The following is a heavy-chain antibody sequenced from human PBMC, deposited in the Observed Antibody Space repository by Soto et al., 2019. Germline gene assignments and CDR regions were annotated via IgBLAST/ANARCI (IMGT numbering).Heavy chain of an antibody. J-gene: IGHJ6*02. V-gene: IGHV4-31*03. Sequence: HVQLQESGPGLLRPSQTLSLTCSVSGDSVSSHDYDWTWVRQRPGKGLEWIGFVHDRETADYNPSLKSRVSISVDTFKNKFSLRLSSVTAADSAVYYCARRKSLDVWGQGITVIVSS. CDR3: ARRKSLDV. CDR1: GDSVSSHDYD. CDR2: VHDRETA.